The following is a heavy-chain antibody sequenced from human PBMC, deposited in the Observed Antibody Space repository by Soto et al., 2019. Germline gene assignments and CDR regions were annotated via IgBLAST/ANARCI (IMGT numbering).Heavy chain of an antibody. CDR3: ARDLDGYNNYYYGMDV. CDR2: ISYDGSNK. Sequence: GGSLRLSCAASGFTFSSYAMHWVRQAPGKGLAWVAVISYDGSNKYYADSVKGRFTISRDNSKNTLYLQMNSLRAEDTAVYYCARDLDGYNNYYYGMDVWGQGTTVTVSS. J-gene: IGHJ6*02. D-gene: IGHD5-12*01. V-gene: IGHV3-30-3*01. CDR1: GFTFSSYA.